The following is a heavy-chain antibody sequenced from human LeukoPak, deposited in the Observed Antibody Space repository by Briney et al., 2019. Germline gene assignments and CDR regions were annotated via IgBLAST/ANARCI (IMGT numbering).Heavy chain of an antibody. CDR1: GFTFDDYA. Sequence: QPGRSLRLSCAASGFTFDDYAMHWVRHAPGKGLEWVSGISWNSGSIGYADSVKGRFTISRDYAKNTLYLQMNSLRVEDTAMYYCAKDRSPGWFDPWGQGTLVTVSS. CDR3: AKDRSPGWFDP. V-gene: IGHV3-9*01. J-gene: IGHJ5*02. CDR2: ISWNSGSI. D-gene: IGHD6-13*01.